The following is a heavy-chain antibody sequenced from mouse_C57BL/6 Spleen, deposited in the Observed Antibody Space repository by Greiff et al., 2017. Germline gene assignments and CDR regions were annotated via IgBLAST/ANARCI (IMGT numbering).Heavy chain of an antibody. V-gene: IGHV1-15*01. Sequence: QVQLQQSGAELVRPGASVTLSCKASGYTFTDYEMHWVKQTPVPGLEWIGAIDPETGGTASNQKFKGKALLTADKSSSTAYMELRSLTSEDSAVYYCTRGLLLRIGAMDYWGQGTSVTVSS. J-gene: IGHJ4*01. CDR1: GYTFTDYE. CDR2: IDPETGGT. D-gene: IGHD1-1*01. CDR3: TRGLLLRIGAMDY.